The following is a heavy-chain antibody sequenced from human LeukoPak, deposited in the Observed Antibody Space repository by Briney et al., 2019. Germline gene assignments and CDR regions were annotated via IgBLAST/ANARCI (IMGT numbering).Heavy chain of an antibody. CDR1: GGTFSSYA. J-gene: IGHJ4*02. CDR2: IIPIFGTA. Sequence: SVKVSCKASGGTFSSYAISWVRQAPGQGLEWMGGIIPIFGTANYAQKFQGRVTITTDESTSTAYMELSSLRSDDTAVYYCARDGVVITTSPFDYWGQGTLVTVSS. D-gene: IGHD3-22*01. V-gene: IGHV1-69*05. CDR3: ARDGVVITTSPFDY.